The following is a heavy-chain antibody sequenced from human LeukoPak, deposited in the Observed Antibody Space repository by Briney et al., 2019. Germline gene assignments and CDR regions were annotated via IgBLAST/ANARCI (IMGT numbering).Heavy chain of an antibody. J-gene: IGHJ4*02. CDR1: GGSFSGYY. V-gene: IGHV4-34*01. CDR3: ARWVPHCSSTSRYVYYFDY. CDR2: INHSGST. Sequence: SETLSLNCAVYGGSFSGYYWSWIRQPPGKGLEWIGEINHSGSTNYNPSLKSRVTISVDTSKNQFSLKLSSVTAADTAVYYCARWVPHCSSTSRYVYYFDYWGQGTLVTVSS. D-gene: IGHD2-2*01.